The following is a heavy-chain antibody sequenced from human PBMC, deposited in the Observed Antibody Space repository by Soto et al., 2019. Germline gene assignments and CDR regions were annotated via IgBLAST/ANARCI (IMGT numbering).Heavy chain of an antibody. CDR1: GVSLSTGGVG. V-gene: IGHV2-5*02. D-gene: IGHD2-15*01. J-gene: IGHJ4*02. CDR2: IYWDDDQ. CDR3: AHMRAAKFDY. Sequence: QITLKESGPTLVKPTQTLTLTCNVSGVSLSTGGVGVGWIRQPPGKAREWLALIYWDDDQRSSPSLKSRLTITKDTSKYQVVLTMTNMAPEDTATYYCAHMRAAKFDYWGQGTLVTVSS.